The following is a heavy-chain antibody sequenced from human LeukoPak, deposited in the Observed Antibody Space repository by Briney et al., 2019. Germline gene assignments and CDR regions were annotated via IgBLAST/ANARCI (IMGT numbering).Heavy chain of an antibody. CDR2: ISGSGGST. V-gene: IGHV3-23*01. Sequence: PGGSLRLSCPASGFTFSSYGMHWVRQPPGKGLEWVSAISGSGGSTYYADSVKGRFTISRHKSKNTLYLQINSLMAEDTAVYYCAKVASITMIVVGLYYFDYWGEGTLVTVSS. D-gene: IGHD3-22*01. CDR1: GFTFSSYG. J-gene: IGHJ4*02. CDR3: AKVASITMIVVGLYYFDY.